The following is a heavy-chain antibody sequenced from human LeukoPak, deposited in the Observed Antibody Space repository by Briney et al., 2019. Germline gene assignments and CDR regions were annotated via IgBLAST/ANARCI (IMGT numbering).Heavy chain of an antibody. CDR2: ISGSGGST. D-gene: IGHD2-2*01. CDR1: GFTFSSYA. V-gene: IGHV3-23*01. Sequence: SGGPLRLSCAASGFTFSSYAMNWVRQAPGKGLEWVSAISGSGGSTYYADSVKGRFTISRDNSKNMLYLQMNSLRAEDTAVYYCAKDIVVVPAASDAFDIWGQGTMVTVSS. CDR3: AKDIVVVPAASDAFDI. J-gene: IGHJ3*02.